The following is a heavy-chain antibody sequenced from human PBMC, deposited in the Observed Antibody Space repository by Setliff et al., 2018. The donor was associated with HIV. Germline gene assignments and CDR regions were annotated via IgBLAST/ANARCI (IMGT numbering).Heavy chain of an antibody. Sequence: ASVKVSCKASGYTFTGYYIHWVRQAPGEGLEWVGGFDRQHGGTVYAQKFQGRVRMAEDTSTDTAYMDLSSLRSEDTATYYCTLLAVSSKKEWKTFDFWGQGTLVTVSS. V-gene: IGHV1-24*01. CDR1: GYTFTGYY. CDR2: FDRQHGGT. CDR3: TLLAVSSKKEWKTFDF. J-gene: IGHJ4*02. D-gene: IGHD6-19*01.